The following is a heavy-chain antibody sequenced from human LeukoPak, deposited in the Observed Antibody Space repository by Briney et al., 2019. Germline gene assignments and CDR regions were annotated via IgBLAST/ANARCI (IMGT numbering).Heavy chain of an antibody. CDR3: ARVDGSADY. CDR1: GYTFTGYY. J-gene: IGHJ4*02. V-gene: IGHV1-2*02. CDR2: INPNSGGT. Sequence: ASVKVSCKASGYTFTGYYMHWVRQAPGQGLEWMGWINPNSGGTNYAQKFQGRVTMTRDTSISTVYMELSSLRSEDTAVYFCARVDGSADYWGQGTLVTVSS. D-gene: IGHD3-22*01.